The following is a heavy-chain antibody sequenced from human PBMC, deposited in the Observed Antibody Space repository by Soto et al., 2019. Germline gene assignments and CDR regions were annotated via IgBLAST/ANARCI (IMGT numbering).Heavy chain of an antibody. CDR3: AKDSSGYPISPTDY. V-gene: IGHV3-30*18. J-gene: IGHJ4*02. D-gene: IGHD3-22*01. CDR1: GFTFSSYG. Sequence: PGGSLRLSCAASGFTFSSYGMHWVRQAPGKGLEWVAVISYDGSNKYYADSVKGRFTISRDNSKNTLYLQMNSLRAEDTAVYYCAKDSSGYPISPTDYWGQGTLVTVSS. CDR2: ISYDGSNK.